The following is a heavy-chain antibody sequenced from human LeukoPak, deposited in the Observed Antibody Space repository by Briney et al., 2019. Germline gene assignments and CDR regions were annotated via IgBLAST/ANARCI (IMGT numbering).Heavy chain of an antibody. J-gene: IGHJ6*03. CDR2: ISAYNGNT. Sequence: ASVKVSCKASGYTFTSYGISWVRQAPGQGLEWMGWISAYNGNTNYAQKLQGRVTMTTDTSTSTAYMELRSLRSDDTAVYYCARSAGTTYYYYYYYMDVWGKGTTVTVSS. V-gene: IGHV1-18*01. D-gene: IGHD1-1*01. CDR1: GYTFTSYG. CDR3: ARSAGTTYYYYYYYMDV.